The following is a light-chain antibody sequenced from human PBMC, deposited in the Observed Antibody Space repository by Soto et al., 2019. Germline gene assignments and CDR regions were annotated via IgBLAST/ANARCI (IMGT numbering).Light chain of an antibody. Sequence: QSALTQPPSGSGTPGQRVTISCSGGSSNIGTNAVNWYQQLPGTAPKLLIYNNNQRPSGVPDRFSGSKSGTSASLAISGLQSEDEADYYCAAWDDSLNGYVFGTGTRSPS. V-gene: IGLV1-44*01. CDR1: SSNIGTNA. CDR2: NNN. J-gene: IGLJ1*01. CDR3: AAWDDSLNGYV.